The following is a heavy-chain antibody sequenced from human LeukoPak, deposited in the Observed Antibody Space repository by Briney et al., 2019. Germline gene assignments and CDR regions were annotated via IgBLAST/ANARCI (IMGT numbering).Heavy chain of an antibody. D-gene: IGHD7-27*01. CDR3: ARELTGFDY. CDR1: VDGVSGNSAA. Sequence: SQTLSLTSALSVDGVSGNSAAWNSISQSPSRGLEWLGRTYYRSNWYNEYAISVKSRTTFNPDTSKNQFSLQLNSVTPEDTAVYYCARELTGFDYWGQGTLVTVSS. CDR2: TYYRSNWYN. J-gene: IGHJ4*02. V-gene: IGHV6-1*01.